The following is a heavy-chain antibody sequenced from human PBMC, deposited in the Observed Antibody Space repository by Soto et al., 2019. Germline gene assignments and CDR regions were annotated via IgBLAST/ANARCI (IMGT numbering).Heavy chain of an antibody. D-gene: IGHD3-22*01. J-gene: IGHJ3*02. CDR3: ASSLVFKGAFDI. Sequence: GGSLRLSCAASGFTSSRYWMHWVRQAPGMGLVWVSRINNDVSTTTYAGSVKGRFTISRDNAKNTVYLQMNSLSAEDTAVYYCASSLVFKGAFDIWGQGTTVTVSS. CDR2: INNDVSTT. CDR1: GFTSSRYW. V-gene: IGHV3-74*01.